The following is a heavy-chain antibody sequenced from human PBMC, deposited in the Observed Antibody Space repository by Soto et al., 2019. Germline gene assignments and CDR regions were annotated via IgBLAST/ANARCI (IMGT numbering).Heavy chain of an antibody. CDR3: VHRRRRTGSWSTGDFHY. Sequence: QITLRESGPPVLKSTETLTLTCTFSGVSLTTNGVGVGWIRQSPGRAPEWLAIIYWDDDKRYSPSLHNRLTITQDAPKKQVVLRLTYMDPVDTATYVCVHRRRRTGSWSTGDFHYWGQGTPVTVFS. CDR1: GVSLTTNGVG. J-gene: IGHJ4*02. V-gene: IGHV2-5*02. CDR2: IYWDDDK. D-gene: IGHD6-13*01.